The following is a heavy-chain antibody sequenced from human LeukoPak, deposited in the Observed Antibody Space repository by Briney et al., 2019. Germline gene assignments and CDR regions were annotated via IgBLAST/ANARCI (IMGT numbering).Heavy chain of an antibody. V-gene: IGHV4-59*08. Sequence: SETLSLTCTVSGGSISSYYWSWIRLPPGKGLEWIGYIYYSGSTNYNPSLKSRVTISVDTSKNQFSLKLSSVTAADTAVYYCVRHGQTSQANWGGHDAFAIWGQGTLVTVSS. CDR3: VRHGQTSQANWGGHDAFAI. J-gene: IGHJ3*02. CDR1: GGSISSYY. CDR2: IYYSGST. D-gene: IGHD7-27*01.